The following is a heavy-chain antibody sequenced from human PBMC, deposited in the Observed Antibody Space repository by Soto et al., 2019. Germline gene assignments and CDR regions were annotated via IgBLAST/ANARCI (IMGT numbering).Heavy chain of an antibody. D-gene: IGHD3-10*01. Sequence: PSETLSLTCTVSGGSISSGGYYWSWIRQHPGKGLEWIGYIYYSGSTYYNPSLKSRVTISVDTSKNQFSLKLSSVTAADTAVYYCARVEFGTTMVRGVGWFDPWGQGTPVTVS. CDR3: ARVEFGTTMVRGVGWFDP. V-gene: IGHV4-31*03. CDR1: GGSISSGGYY. CDR2: IYYSGST. J-gene: IGHJ5*02.